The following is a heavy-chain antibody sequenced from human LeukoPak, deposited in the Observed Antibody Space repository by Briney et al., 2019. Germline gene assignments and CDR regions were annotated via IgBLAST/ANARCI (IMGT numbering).Heavy chain of an antibody. D-gene: IGHD6-6*01. Sequence: GGSLRLSRVGSGLRFSGFEMNWVRQAPGKGLEWVANIKQDGSEKYYVDSVKGRFTISRDNAKNSLYLQMNSLRAEDTAVYCCASPGNSSDFDYWGQGSLVTVSS. CDR2: IKQDGSEK. J-gene: IGHJ4*02. CDR3: ASPGNSSDFDY. V-gene: IGHV3-7*01. CDR1: GLRFSGFE.